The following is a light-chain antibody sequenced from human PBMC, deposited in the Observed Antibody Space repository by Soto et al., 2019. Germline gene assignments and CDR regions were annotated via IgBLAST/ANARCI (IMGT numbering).Light chain of an antibody. Sequence: IVTTDFPGILSVSPGERATLSCRASQRAHSYLACYQQKPGQAPRLLIFGSYRRANGIPDRFSGSGSGTEFTLIINRLEPEDFVVYYCQLYGRWNLYTFGQGTRLEIK. CDR2: GSY. CDR3: QLYGRWNLYT. CDR1: QRAHSY. V-gene: IGKV3-20*01. J-gene: IGKJ2*01.